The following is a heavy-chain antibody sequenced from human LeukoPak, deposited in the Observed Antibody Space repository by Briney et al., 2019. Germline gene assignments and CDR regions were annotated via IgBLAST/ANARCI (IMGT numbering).Heavy chain of an antibody. J-gene: IGHJ4*02. CDR3: AIEMSSVWRY. D-gene: IGHD6-19*01. Sequence: PSETLSLTRTVSGGSISSSRYYWAWIRQPPGKGLEWLGNIYYSGSSYYNPSLKSRVTISLDTSKNQFSLKLNSVTAADTAVYYCAIEMSSVWRYWGQGTLVTVSS. V-gene: IGHV4-39*02. CDR1: GGSISSSRYY. CDR2: IYYSGSS.